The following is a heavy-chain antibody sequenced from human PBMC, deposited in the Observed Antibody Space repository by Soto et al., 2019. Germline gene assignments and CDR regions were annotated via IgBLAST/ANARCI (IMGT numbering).Heavy chain of an antibody. CDR2: ISAYNGNT. J-gene: IGHJ6*02. V-gene: IGHV1-18*04. CDR3: ARDIVVVPAAIGTPFYYYYGMDV. CDR1: GYTFTSYG. Sequence: GASVKVSCKASGYTFTSYGISWVRQAPGQGLEWMGWISAYNGNTNYAQKLQGRVTMTTDTSTSTAYMELRSLRSDDTAVYYCARDIVVVPAAIGTPFYYYYGMDVWGQGXTVTVSS. D-gene: IGHD2-2*01.